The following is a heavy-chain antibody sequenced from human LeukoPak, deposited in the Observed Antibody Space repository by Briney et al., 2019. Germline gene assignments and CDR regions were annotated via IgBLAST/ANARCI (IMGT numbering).Heavy chain of an antibody. V-gene: IGHV6-1*01. Sequence: SQTLSLTCAISGDGVSSKSAAWNWIRQSPSRGLEYLGRTYYRSKWYNEYAVSVKRRIIINPDTSKNQFSLQLSSVTPEDTAIYYCTRQRSGGMDVWGQGTTVTVSS. D-gene: IGHD2-15*01. CDR1: GDGVSSKSAA. CDR3: TRQRSGGMDV. CDR2: TYYRSKWYN. J-gene: IGHJ6*02.